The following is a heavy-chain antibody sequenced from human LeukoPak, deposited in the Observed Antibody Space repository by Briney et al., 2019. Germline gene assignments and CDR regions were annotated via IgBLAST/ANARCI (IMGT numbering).Heavy chain of an antibody. D-gene: IGHD3-22*01. V-gene: IGHV4-39*01. CDR1: GGSISSYY. CDR2: IYYSGST. CDR3: ARQDSYDMALT. J-gene: IGHJ5*02. Sequence: SETLSLTCTVSGGSISSYYWGWIRQPPGKGLEWIGSIYYSGSTYYNPSLKSRVTISVDTSKNQFSLKLGSVTAADTAVYYCARQDSYDMALTWGQGTLVTVSS.